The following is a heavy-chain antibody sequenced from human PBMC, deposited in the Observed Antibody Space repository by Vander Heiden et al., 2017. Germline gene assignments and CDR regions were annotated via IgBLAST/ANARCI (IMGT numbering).Heavy chain of an antibody. CDR2: IDSSSTYI. CDR3: ARSPLRGSFDY. CDR1: GFTFSDYS. V-gene: IGHV3-21*02. J-gene: IGHJ4*02. Sequence: EVQLVESGGGLVKPGGSLRPSCAASGFTFSDYSMNWVRKAPGKGLEWVSSIDSSSTYIYYADSVKGRFTISRDNAKNSLYLQMNSLRADDAAVYYCARSPLRGSFDYWGQGTLVTVSS. D-gene: IGHD2-15*01.